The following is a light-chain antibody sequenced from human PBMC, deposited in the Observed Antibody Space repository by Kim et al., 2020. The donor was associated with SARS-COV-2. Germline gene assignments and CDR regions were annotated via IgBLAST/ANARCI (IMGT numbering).Light chain of an antibody. J-gene: IGLJ2*01. CDR3: QAWDSSIVV. Sequence: GSAGQTASITCSGDKLGDKYACWYQQKPGQSPVLVIYQDSKRPSGIPERFSGSNSGNTATLTISGTQAMDEADYYCQAWDSSIVVFGGGTQLTVL. V-gene: IGLV3-1*01. CDR2: QDS. CDR1: KLGDKY.